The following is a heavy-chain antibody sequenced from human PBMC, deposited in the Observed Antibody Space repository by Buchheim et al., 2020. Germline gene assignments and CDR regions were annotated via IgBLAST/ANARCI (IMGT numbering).Heavy chain of an antibody. Sequence: QVQLVESGGGVVQPGRSLRLSCAASGFTFSSYAMHWVRQAPGKGLEWVAVISYDGSNKYYADSVKGRFTISRDNSKNTLYLQMNSLRAEDTAVYYCARDGYGYSSSWCFGCASYFDYWGQGTL. CDR2: ISYDGSNK. V-gene: IGHV3-30-3*01. CDR1: GFTFSSYA. J-gene: IGHJ4*02. D-gene: IGHD6-13*01. CDR3: ARDGYGYSSSWCFGCASYFDY.